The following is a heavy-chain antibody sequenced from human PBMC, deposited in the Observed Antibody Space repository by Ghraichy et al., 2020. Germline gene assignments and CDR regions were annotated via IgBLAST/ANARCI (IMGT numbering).Heavy chain of an antibody. Sequence: SETLSLTCTVSGGSISSYYWSWIRQPAGKGLEWIGRIYTSGSTNYNPSLKSRVTMSVDTSKNQFSLKLSSVTAADTAVYYCARDRFSGVWGSGYSNWFDPWGQGTLVTVSS. V-gene: IGHV4-4*07. J-gene: IGHJ5*02. D-gene: IGHD3-22*01. CDR3: ARDRFSGVWGSGYSNWFDP. CDR1: GGSISSYY. CDR2: IYTSGST.